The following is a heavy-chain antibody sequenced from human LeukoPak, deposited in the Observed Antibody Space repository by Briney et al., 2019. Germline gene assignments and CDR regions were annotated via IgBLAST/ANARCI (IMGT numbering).Heavy chain of an antibody. CDR3: ARAAVVVVAATSYNWFDP. CDR2: INPNSGGT. J-gene: IGHJ5*02. CDR1: GYTFTGYY. V-gene: IGHV1-2*02. Sequence: ASVKVSCKASGYTFTGYYMHWVRQAPGQGLEWMGCINPNSGGTNYAQKFQGRVTMTRDTSISTAYMELSRLRSDDTAVYYCARAAVVVVAATSYNWFDPWGQGTLVTVSS. D-gene: IGHD2-15*01.